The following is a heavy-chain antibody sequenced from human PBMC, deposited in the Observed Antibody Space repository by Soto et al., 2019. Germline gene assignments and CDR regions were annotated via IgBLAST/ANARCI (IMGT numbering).Heavy chain of an antibody. J-gene: IGHJ6*02. D-gene: IGHD6-13*01. CDR3: AKDRNGYSSSWYGNYYYYGMDV. CDR2: ISGSGGST. V-gene: IGHV3-23*01. Sequence: GGSLRLSCAASGFTFSSYAMSWVRQAPGKGLEWVSAISGSGGSTYYADSVKGRFTISRDNSKNTLYLQMNSLRAEDTAVYYCAKDRNGYSSSWYGNYYYYGMDVWGQGTTVTVSS. CDR1: GFTFSSYA.